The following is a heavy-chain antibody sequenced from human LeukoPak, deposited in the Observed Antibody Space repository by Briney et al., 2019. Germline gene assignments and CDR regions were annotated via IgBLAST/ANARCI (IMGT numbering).Heavy chain of an antibody. CDR3: ASVFMGV. D-gene: IGHD2-8*01. CDR1: GGSISSSSYY. J-gene: IGHJ6*04. CDR2: IYYSGST. Sequence: SETLSLTCTVSGGSISSSSYYWGWIRQPPGKGLEWIGSIYYSGSTYYNPSLKSRVTISVDTSKNQFSLKLSSVTAADTAVYYCASVFMGVWGKGTTVTISS. V-gene: IGHV4-39*01.